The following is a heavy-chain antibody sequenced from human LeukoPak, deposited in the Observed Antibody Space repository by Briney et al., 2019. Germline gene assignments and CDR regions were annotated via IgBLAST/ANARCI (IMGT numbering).Heavy chain of an antibody. D-gene: IGHD3-10*01. CDR3: AKDGGLLWFGELSWGAFDI. CDR2: ISGSGGST. V-gene: IGHV3-23*01. Sequence: GGSLRLSCAASGFTFSSYAMSWVRQAPGKGLEWVSAISGSGGSTYYADSVKGRFTISRDNSKNSLYLQMNSLRAEDTALYYCAKDGGLLWFGELSWGAFDIWGQGTMVTVSS. CDR1: GFTFSSYA. J-gene: IGHJ3*02.